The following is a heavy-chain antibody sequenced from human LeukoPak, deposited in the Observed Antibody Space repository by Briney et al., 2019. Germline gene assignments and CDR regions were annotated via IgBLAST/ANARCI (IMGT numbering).Heavy chain of an antibody. CDR2: IYHSGTA. D-gene: IGHD3/OR15-3a*01. Sequence: SETLSLTCTVSGYSITIDNYWVWIRQSPGKGLEWIGSIYHSGTAYYNPSLKSRVTISVDTSKNQFSLKLSSVTATDTAVYYCVKEVARRTGGFDPWGQGTLVTVSS. CDR3: VKEVARRTGGFDP. CDR1: GYSITIDNY. V-gene: IGHV4-38-2*02. J-gene: IGHJ5*02.